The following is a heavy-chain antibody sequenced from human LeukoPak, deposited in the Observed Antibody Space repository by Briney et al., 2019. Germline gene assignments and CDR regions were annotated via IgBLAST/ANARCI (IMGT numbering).Heavy chain of an antibody. CDR1: GGSISSYY. D-gene: IGHD4-17*01. CDR3: AGNYGDYPYYYGMDV. J-gene: IGHJ6*02. Sequence: SETLSLSCAVSGGSISSYYWSWIRQPAGKGLEWSGRIYTNGSTNYNPSLKSRVTMSVDTSKNQFSLKLSSVTAADTAVYYCAGNYGDYPYYYGMDVWGQGTTVTVSS. V-gene: IGHV4-59*10. CDR2: IYTNGST.